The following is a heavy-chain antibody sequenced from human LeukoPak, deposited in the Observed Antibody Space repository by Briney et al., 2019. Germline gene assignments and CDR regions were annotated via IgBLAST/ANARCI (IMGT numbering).Heavy chain of an antibody. Sequence: SQTLSLTCAVSGGSISSGGYSWSWIRQPPGKGLEWIGYIYHSGSTYYNPSLKSRVTISVDRSKNQFSLKLSSVTAADTAVYYCARPTDYYDSSGHGSSASDIWGQGTMVTVSS. V-gene: IGHV4-30-2*01. D-gene: IGHD3-22*01. CDR2: IYHSGST. CDR1: GGSISSGGYS. J-gene: IGHJ3*02. CDR3: ARPTDYYDSSGHGSSASDI.